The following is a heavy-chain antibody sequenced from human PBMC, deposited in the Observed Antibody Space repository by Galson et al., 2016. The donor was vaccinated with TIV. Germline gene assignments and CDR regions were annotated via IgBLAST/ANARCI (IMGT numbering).Heavy chain of an antibody. Sequence: SVKVSCKASGGTFSSYAVTWVRQAPGQGLEWMGRIIGMFGTTNYAQKFQGRVTITAEEITSTAYMELSSLRSEDTAVYYCARARGCIGYEAFHWGQGTLVTVSS. V-gene: IGHV1-69*13. CDR2: IIGMFGTT. D-gene: IGHD5-12*01. CDR1: GGTFSSYA. J-gene: IGHJ4*02. CDR3: ARARGCIGYEAFH.